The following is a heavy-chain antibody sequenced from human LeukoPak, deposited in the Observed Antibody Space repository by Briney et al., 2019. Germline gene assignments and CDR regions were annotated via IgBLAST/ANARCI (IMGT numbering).Heavy chain of an antibody. D-gene: IGHD3-10*01. CDR3: AKDDYYGSGSSSYYYYGMDV. CDR1: GFTFSSYA. V-gene: IGHV3-23*01. J-gene: IGHJ6*02. Sequence: GGSLRLSCAASGFTFSSYAMSWVRQAPGKGLEWVSAISGSGGTTYYADSVKGRFTISRDNSKNTLYLQMNSLRAEDTAVYYCAKDDYYGSGSSSYYYYGMDVWCQGTTVTVSS. CDR2: ISGSGGTT.